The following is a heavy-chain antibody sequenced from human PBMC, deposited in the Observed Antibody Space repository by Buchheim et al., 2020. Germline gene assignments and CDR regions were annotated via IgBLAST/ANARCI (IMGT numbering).Heavy chain of an antibody. CDR2: IYHGDSDN. Sequence: EVQLVQSGAEVKKPGESLKISCKGSGYSFTSYWIGWVRQMPGKGLEWMGIIYHGDSDNRYSPSFQGQVTISADKSITNAYLQWSSLKASDTAMYYCARLPCSGGSCYGDYGMDVWGQGTT. J-gene: IGHJ6*02. CDR1: GYSFTSYW. D-gene: IGHD2-15*01. V-gene: IGHV5-51*01. CDR3: ARLPCSGGSCYGDYGMDV.